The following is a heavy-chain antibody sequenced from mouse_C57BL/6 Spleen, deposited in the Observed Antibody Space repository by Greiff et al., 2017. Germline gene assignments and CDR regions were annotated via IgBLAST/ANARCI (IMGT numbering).Heavy chain of an antibody. CDR2: ISSGGSYT. CDR3: ARLLNYYGSSYYYAMDY. D-gene: IGHD1-1*01. CDR1: GFTFSSYG. Sequence: DVQLVESGGDLVKPGGSLKLSCAASGFTFSSYGMSWVRQTPDKRLEWVATISSGGSYTYYPDSVKGRFTISRDNAKNTLYLQMSSLKSEDTAMYYCARLLNYYGSSYYYAMDYWGQGTSVTVSS. J-gene: IGHJ4*01. V-gene: IGHV5-6*01.